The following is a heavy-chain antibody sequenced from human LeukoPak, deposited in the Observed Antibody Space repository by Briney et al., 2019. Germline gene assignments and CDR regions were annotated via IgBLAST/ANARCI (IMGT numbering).Heavy chain of an antibody. CDR2: VNSDGSST. CDR1: GFTFSSYW. Sequence: GGSLRLSCAASGFTFSSYWMHWVRHAPGKGLVWVSRVNSDGSSTNYADSVKGRFTISRDNTKNTLYLQMNSLRAEDTAVYYCARDGYSIGYFYDLWGQGTLVTVSS. J-gene: IGHJ4*02. V-gene: IGHV3-74*01. D-gene: IGHD3-22*01. CDR3: ARDGYSIGYFYDL.